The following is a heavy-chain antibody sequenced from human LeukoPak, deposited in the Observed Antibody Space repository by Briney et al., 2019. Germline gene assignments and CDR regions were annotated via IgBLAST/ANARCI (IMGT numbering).Heavy chain of an antibody. D-gene: IGHD3-3*01. CDR3: ARTMLHNDVLSGYRKNWFDP. CDR1: GGSISSSY. CDR2: IYFGATT. Sequence: PSETLSLTCTISGGSISSSYWNWIRQSPGEGREGIGHIYFGATTNYNPSLTSRVSMSIDTSKKQFSLNLSSVTAADTAVYYCARTMLHNDVLSGYRKNWFDPGAQGTLVTVSS. J-gene: IGHJ5*02. V-gene: IGHV4-59*01.